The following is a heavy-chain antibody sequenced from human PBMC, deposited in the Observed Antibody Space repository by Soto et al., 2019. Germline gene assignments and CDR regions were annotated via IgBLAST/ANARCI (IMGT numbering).Heavy chain of an antibody. CDR1: GGSFSGYY. CDR2: INHSGST. V-gene: IGHV4-34*01. Sequence: QVQLQQWGAGLLKPSETLSLTCAVYGGSFSGYYWSWIRQPPGKGLEWIGEINHSGSTNYNPSLKSRVTISVDTSKNQFSLKLSSVTAADTAVYYCARVRRYCSSTSCGDYGMDVWGQGTTVTVS. J-gene: IGHJ6*02. CDR3: ARVRRYCSSTSCGDYGMDV. D-gene: IGHD2-2*01.